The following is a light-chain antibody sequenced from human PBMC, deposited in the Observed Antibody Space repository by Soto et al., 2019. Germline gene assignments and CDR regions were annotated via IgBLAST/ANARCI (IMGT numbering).Light chain of an antibody. CDR3: QTWGTDIVV. CDR2: LNSDGSH. J-gene: IGLJ2*01. Sequence: QSVLTQSPSASASLGASVKLTCTLSSGHSSYAIAWHQQQAEKGPRYLMKLNSDGSHSKGDGIPDRFSGSSSGAERYLTISSLQSEDEADYYCQTWGTDIVVFGGGTNLTVL. CDR1: SGHSSYA. V-gene: IGLV4-69*01.